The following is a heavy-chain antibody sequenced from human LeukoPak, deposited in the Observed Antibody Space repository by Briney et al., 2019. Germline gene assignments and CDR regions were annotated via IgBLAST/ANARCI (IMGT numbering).Heavy chain of an antibody. Sequence: GASLRLSCAASGFTSSSYAMSWVRQAPGKGLEWVSAISGSGGSTYYADSVKGRFTISRDNSKNTLYLQMNSLRAEDTAVYYCAKDTITRSSYPGWFDPWGQGTLVTVSS. D-gene: IGHD3-16*02. CDR2: ISGSGGST. V-gene: IGHV3-23*01. CDR3: AKDTITRSSYPGWFDP. CDR1: GFTSSSYA. J-gene: IGHJ5*02.